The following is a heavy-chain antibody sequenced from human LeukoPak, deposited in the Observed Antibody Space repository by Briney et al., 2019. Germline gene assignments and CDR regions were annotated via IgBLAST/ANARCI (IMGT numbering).Heavy chain of an antibody. Sequence: SETLSLTCTVSGGAIASGGYSWNWVRQSPGKGLEWIGCIYDRGPAYYNPSLKSRFTISVDRPKNQFFLNVTSLTAADTAVYYCARSRQASGLLSSWGQGTPVVVSS. CDR1: GGAIASGGYS. J-gene: IGHJ5*02. CDR3: ARSRQASGLLSS. V-gene: IGHV4-30-2*06. D-gene: IGHD3-10*01. CDR2: IYDRGPA.